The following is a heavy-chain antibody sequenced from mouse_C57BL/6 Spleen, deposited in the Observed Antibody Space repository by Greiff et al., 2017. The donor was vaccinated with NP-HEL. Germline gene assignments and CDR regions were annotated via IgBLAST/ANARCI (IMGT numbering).Heavy chain of an antibody. V-gene: IGHV1-50*01. CDR2: IDPSDSYT. D-gene: IGHD1-1*01. J-gene: IGHJ4*01. CDR3: ARRYYGSGAMDY. Sequence: QVQLQQPGAELVKPGASVKLSCKASGYTFTSYWMQWVKQRPGQGLEWIGEIDPSDSYTNYNQKFKGKATLTVDTSSSTAYMQLSSLTSEDSAVYYCARRYYGSGAMDYWGQGTSVTVSS. CDR1: GYTFTSYW.